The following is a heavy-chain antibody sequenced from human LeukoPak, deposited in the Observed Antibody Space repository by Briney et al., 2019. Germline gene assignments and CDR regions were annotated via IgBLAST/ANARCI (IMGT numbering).Heavy chain of an antibody. CDR3: ARFKLLWFGELLYNYYYGMDV. D-gene: IGHD3-10*01. Sequence: ASVKVSGKASGYTFTSYDINWVRQATGQGLEWMGWMNPNSGNTGYAQKFQGRVTMTRNTSISTAYMELSSLRSEDTAVYYCARFKLLWFGELLYNYYYGMDVWGQGTTVTVSS. CDR2: MNPNSGNT. V-gene: IGHV1-8*01. CDR1: GYTFTSYD. J-gene: IGHJ6*02.